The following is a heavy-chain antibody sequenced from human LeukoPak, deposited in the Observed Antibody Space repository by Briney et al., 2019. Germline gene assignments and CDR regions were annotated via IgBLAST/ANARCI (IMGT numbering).Heavy chain of an antibody. CDR3: ARSTIWFGELPAI. D-gene: IGHD3-10*01. V-gene: IGHV4-39*07. J-gene: IGHJ3*02. CDR1: GGSISSSSYY. Sequence: SETLSLTCTVSGGSISSSSYYWGWIRQPPGKGLERIGSIYYSGSTYYNPSLKSRVTISVDTSKNQFSLKLSSVTAADTAVYYCARSTIWFGELPAIWGQGTMVTVSS. CDR2: IYYSGST.